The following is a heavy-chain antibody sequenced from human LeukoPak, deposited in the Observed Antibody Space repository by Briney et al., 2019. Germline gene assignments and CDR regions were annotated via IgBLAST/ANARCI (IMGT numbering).Heavy chain of an antibody. Sequence: SVKVSCKASGGTFSSYAISWVRQAPGQGLEWMGGIIPIFGTANYAQKSQGRVTITADKSTSTAYMELSSLRSEDTAVYYCARDLGYYYGSGDYYYYMDVWGKGTTVTVSS. V-gene: IGHV1-69*06. D-gene: IGHD3-10*01. CDR3: ARDLGYYYGSGDYYYYMDV. J-gene: IGHJ6*03. CDR2: IIPIFGTA. CDR1: GGTFSSYA.